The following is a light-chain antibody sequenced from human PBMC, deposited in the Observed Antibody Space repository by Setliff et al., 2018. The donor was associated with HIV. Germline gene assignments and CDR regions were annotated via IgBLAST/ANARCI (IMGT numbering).Light chain of an antibody. CDR1: SSDVGGYNY. CDR2: EVT. Sequence: QSALAQPASVSGSPGQSITISCTGTSSDVGGYNYVSWYQQHPGKAPKLLIYEVTNRPSGISNRFSASKSDNTASLTISGLQAEDEADYYCSSFTSSGTYVFGTGTKVTGL. CDR3: SSFTSSGTYV. J-gene: IGLJ1*01. V-gene: IGLV2-14*01.